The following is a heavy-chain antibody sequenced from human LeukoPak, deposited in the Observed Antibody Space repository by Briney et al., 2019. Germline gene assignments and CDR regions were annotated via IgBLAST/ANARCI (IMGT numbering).Heavy chain of an antibody. D-gene: IGHD3-9*01. J-gene: IGHJ4*02. Sequence: SETLSLTCAVSGASISSHDYYWSWIRQPPGTGLEWIGYIYYSGSTNYNPSLKSRVTISVDTSKNQFSLKLSSVTAADTAVYYCARVLGSRLRLVKLSYYFDYWGQGTLVTVPS. CDR2: IYYSGST. CDR1: GASISSHDYY. CDR3: ARVLGSRLRLVKLSYYFDY. V-gene: IGHV4-61*08.